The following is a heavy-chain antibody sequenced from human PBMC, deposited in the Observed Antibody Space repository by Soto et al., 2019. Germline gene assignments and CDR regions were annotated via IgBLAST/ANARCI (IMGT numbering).Heavy chain of an antibody. J-gene: IGHJ3*02. CDR1: GGSINIIDYY. Sequence: QLQLQESGPGLVKPSETLSLICAASGGSINIIDYYWDWIRQPPGKGLEWIGSIYYSGSTYSNPSLQSRVTISIDTSKNQLSLKLISETAADTAVYYCARHRRVGTTRAYAFEIWGQGTLVTVSS. CDR2: IYYSGST. D-gene: IGHD1-26*01. CDR3: ARHRRVGTTRAYAFEI. V-gene: IGHV4-39*01.